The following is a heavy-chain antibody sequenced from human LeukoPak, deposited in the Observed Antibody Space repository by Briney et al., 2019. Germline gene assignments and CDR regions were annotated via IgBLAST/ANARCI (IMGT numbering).Heavy chain of an antibody. CDR2: ISRSSSYK. D-gene: IGHD3-10*01. J-gene: IGHJ4*02. CDR1: GFTFSDYT. Sequence: GGSLRLSCAASGFTFSDYTVNWVRQAPGKGLEWVSSISRSSSYKYYVDSVKGRFTISRDNAKNSLYLQMNSLRAEDTAVYYCARDRSVWSRLDYWGQGTLVTVSS. CDR3: ARDRSVWSRLDY. V-gene: IGHV3-21*01.